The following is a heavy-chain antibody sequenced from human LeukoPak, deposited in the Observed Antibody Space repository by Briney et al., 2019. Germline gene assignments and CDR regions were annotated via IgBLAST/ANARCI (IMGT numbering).Heavy chain of an antibody. V-gene: IGHV3-23*01. J-gene: IGHJ3*01. Sequence: GGSLRLSCAASGFTFSNYAMSWVRQAPGKGLEWVSAISGRGDSTYYADSVKGRFTSSRDNSKNTLYLQMNSLRAEDTAIYYCANEYSKGDVWGQGTTVTVSS. CDR1: GFTFSNYA. CDR3: ANEYSKGDV. D-gene: IGHD4-11*01. CDR2: ISGRGDST.